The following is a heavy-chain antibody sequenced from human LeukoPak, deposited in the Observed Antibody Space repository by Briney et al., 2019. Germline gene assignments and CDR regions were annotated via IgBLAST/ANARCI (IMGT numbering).Heavy chain of an antibody. CDR2: FDPEEGET. CDR3: ARGEAARMGDYYYYYMGV. V-gene: IGHV1-24*01. Sequence: GASVTVSCKVSGYTLTELSMHWVRQAPGKGLEWMGSFDPEEGETLFAQKFQGRVTVTEDTSTDTAYLELSSLSSDDTAVYYCARGEAARMGDYYYYYMGVWGKGTTVTVSS. CDR1: GYTLTELS. J-gene: IGHJ6*03. D-gene: IGHD6-6*01.